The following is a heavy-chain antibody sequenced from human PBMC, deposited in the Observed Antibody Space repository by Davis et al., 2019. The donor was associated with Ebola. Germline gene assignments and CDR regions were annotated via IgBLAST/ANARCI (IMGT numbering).Heavy chain of an antibody. CDR3: ARSSWKTVTPGHYTMDV. J-gene: IGHJ6*02. D-gene: IGHD4-11*01. V-gene: IGHV1-69*06. Sequence: AASVKVSCKASGYTFTSYGISWVRQAPGQGLDWMGGIIPMFGTTNYAQKFQGRVTITADKSTSTTHMELNSLRSEDTAVYYCARSSWKTVTPGHYTMDVWGQGTAVTVSS. CDR2: IIPMFGTT. CDR1: GYTFTSYG.